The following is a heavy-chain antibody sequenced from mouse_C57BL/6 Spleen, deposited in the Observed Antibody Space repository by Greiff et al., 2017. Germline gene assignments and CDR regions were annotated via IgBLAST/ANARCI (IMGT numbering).Heavy chain of an antibody. CDR1: GYTFTSYW. CDR3: ARVSYRNFYFDY. D-gene: IGHD2-5*01. CDR2: IYPGSGST. V-gene: IGHV1-55*01. Sequence: QVQLQQPGAELVKPGASVKMSCKASGYTFTSYWITWVKQRPGQGLEWIGDIYPGSGSTNYNEKFKSKATLTVDTSSSTAYMQLSSLTSEDSAVYYCARVSYRNFYFDYWGQGTTLTVSS. J-gene: IGHJ2*01.